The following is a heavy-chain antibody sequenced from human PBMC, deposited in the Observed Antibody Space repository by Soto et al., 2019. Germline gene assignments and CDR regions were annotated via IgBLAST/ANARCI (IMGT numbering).Heavy chain of an antibody. V-gene: IGHV4-31*03. J-gene: IGHJ3*02. Sequence: PSETLSLTCTVSGGSVSSGSYYWSWIRQHPGKGLEWVGYIYYSGSTYYNPSLKSRVTISVDTSKNQFSLKLSSVTAADTAVYYCARGLHYCSGGSCYADAFDIWGQGTMVTVS. D-gene: IGHD2-15*01. CDR1: GGSVSSGSYY. CDR3: ARGLHYCSGGSCYADAFDI. CDR2: IYYSGST.